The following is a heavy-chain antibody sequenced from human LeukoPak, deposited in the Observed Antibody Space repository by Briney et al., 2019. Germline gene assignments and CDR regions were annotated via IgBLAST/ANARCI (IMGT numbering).Heavy chain of an antibody. CDR3: ARDLFGTQGR. D-gene: IGHD3-10*02. V-gene: IGHV3-21*01. J-gene: IGHJ4*02. CDR1: GFTFSSYS. CDR2: ISSSSSYI. Sequence: PGGSLRLSCAASGFTFSSYSMNWVRQAPGKGLEWVSSISSSSSYIYYADSMKGRFTISRDNAKNSLNLQMNSLRAEDTAVYYCARDLFGTQGRWGQGTLVTVSS.